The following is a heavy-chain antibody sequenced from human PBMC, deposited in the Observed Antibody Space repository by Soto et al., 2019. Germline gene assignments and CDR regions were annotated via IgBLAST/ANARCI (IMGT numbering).Heavy chain of an antibody. CDR1: GGTFSSYA. CDR3: ARQVPAAGYYYGMDV. CDR2: VIPIFGTA. D-gene: IGHD2-2*01. V-gene: IGHV1-69*05. Sequence: QVQLVQSGAEVKKPGSSVKVSCKASGGTFSSYAISWVRPAPGQGLEWMGGVIPIFGTANYAQKFQGRVTXTXXXSXXTAYMELSSLRSEDTAVYYCARQVPAAGYYYGMDVWGQGTTVTVSS. J-gene: IGHJ6*02.